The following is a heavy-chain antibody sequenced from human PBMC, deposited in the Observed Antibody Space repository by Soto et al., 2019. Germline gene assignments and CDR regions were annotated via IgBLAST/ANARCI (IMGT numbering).Heavy chain of an antibody. CDR2: ISYDGSNK. CDR1: GFTFSSYG. Sequence: GGSLRLSCAASGFTFSSYGMHWVRQAPGKGLEWVAVISYDGSNKYYADSVKGRFTISRDNSKNTLYLQMNSLRAEDTAVYYCAKALDDFWSGYYTGRSNYYYYGMDVWGQGTTVTVSS. J-gene: IGHJ6*02. D-gene: IGHD3-3*01. CDR3: AKALDDFWSGYYTGRSNYYYYGMDV. V-gene: IGHV3-30*18.